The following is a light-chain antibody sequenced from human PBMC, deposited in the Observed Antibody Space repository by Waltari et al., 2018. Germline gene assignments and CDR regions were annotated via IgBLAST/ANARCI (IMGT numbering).Light chain of an antibody. V-gene: IGKV3-15*01. CDR2: GAS. J-gene: IGKJ1*01. Sequence: IVMTQSPATLSVSPGEGATLYCKASQSLSSNLAWYQQKPGQLPRLLIYGASTRATGIPARFSGSGSGTEFTLTISSLQAEDFAVYYCQERGRTFGQGTKVEIK. CDR3: QERGRT. CDR1: QSLSSN.